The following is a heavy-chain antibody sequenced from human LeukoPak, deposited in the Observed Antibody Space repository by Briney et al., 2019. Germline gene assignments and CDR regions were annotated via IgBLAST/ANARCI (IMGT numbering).Heavy chain of an antibody. CDR1: GYTLTELS. Sequence: ASVKVSCKVSGYTLTELSMHWVRQAPGKGLEWMGGFDPEDGETIYAQKFQGRVTMTEDTSTDTAYMELSSLGSEDTAVYYCATTSLNPVVVVAATRGEDSYYFDYWGQGTLVTVSS. D-gene: IGHD2-15*01. V-gene: IGHV1-24*01. CDR3: ATTSLNPVVVVAATRGEDSYYFDY. CDR2: FDPEDGET. J-gene: IGHJ4*02.